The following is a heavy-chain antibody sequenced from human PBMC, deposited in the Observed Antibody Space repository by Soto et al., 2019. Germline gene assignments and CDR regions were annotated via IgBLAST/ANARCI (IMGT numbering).Heavy chain of an antibody. CDR1: GFTFSSYG. V-gene: IGHV3-30*18. Sequence: GGSLRLSCAASGFTFSSYGMHWVRQAPGKGLEWVAVISYDGSNKYYADSVKGRFTISRDNSKNTRYLQMNSLRAEDTAVYYCAKVGDDYIWGSYRSLLFGALGYWGQGTLVTVSS. J-gene: IGHJ4*02. CDR3: AKVGDDYIWGSYRSLLFGALGY. CDR2: ISYDGSNK. D-gene: IGHD3-16*02.